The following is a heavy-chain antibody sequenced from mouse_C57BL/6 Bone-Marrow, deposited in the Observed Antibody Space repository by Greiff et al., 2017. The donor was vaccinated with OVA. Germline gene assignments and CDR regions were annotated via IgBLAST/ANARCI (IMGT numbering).Heavy chain of an antibody. J-gene: IGHJ2*01. V-gene: IGHV14-4*01. CDR3: TTYAHYYGSPFDY. CDR1: GFNIKDDY. Sequence: EVQLQESGAELVRPGASVKLSCTASGFNIKDDYMHWVKQRPEQGLEWIGWIDPENGDTEYASKFQGKATITADTSSNTAYLQLSSLTSEDTAVYYCTTYAHYYGSPFDYWGQGTTLTVSS. CDR2: IDPENGDT. D-gene: IGHD1-1*01.